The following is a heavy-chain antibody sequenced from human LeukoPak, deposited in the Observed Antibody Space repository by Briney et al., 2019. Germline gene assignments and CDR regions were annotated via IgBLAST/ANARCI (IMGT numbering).Heavy chain of an antibody. D-gene: IGHD3-10*01. CDR3: ARGRVYYYGSGSYFLDY. V-gene: IGHV1-69*01. J-gene: IGHJ4*02. CDR2: IFPIFGTA. Sequence: SLKVSCKASGGTFSSYAISSVREAPGPGLEWMGGIFPIFGTANYAQKFQGRVTITADESTSTAYMELSSLRSEDTAVYYCARGRVYYYGSGSYFLDYWGQGTLVTVSS. CDR1: GGTFSSYA.